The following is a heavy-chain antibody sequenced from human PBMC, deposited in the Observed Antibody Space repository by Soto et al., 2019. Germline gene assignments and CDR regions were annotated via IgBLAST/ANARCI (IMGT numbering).Heavy chain of an antibody. CDR1: GSSVSSNNYY. D-gene: IGHD2-2*01. J-gene: IGHJ4*02. Sequence: PSETLSLTCTVSGSSVSSNNYYWAFIRQPPGKGLEWIGSVYNSGSTYYNPSLKSRLTVSLDTSKNQLSLSLRSVTAADTAVYYCARHPLRFSSTTSCYPDGGNFDYWGQRTLVTVSS. CDR3: ARHPLRFSSTTSCYPDGGNFDY. V-gene: IGHV4-39*01. CDR2: VYNSGST.